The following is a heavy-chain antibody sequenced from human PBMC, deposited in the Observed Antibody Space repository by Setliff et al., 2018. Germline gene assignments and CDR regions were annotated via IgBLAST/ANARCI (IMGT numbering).Heavy chain of an antibody. J-gene: IGHJ4*02. CDR1: GYTFTNSG. D-gene: IGHD2-8*01. CDR2: ISVYTGNT. Sequence: ASVKVSCKASGYTFTNSGMTWVRQAPGQGLEWLGWISVYTGNTNYAPKLQGRVTMTTDASTSTAYMELRGLTSDDTAVYYCSRLVRYCSKTTCQTASGAELWGQGTLVTVSS. V-gene: IGHV1-18*01. CDR3: SRLVRYCSKTTCQTASGAEL.